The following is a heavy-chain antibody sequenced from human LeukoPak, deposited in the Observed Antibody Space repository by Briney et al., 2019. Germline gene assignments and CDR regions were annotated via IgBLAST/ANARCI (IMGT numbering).Heavy chain of an antibody. CDR1: GFTFSSYS. Sequence: GGSLRLSCAASGFTFSSYSMNWVRQAPGKGLEWVSSISSSSSYIYYADSVKGRFTISRDNAKNSLYLQMNSLRAEDTAVYYCARDGGAYNWNYADDYWGQRTLVTVSS. J-gene: IGHJ4*02. D-gene: IGHD1-7*01. CDR2: ISSSSSYI. V-gene: IGHV3-21*01. CDR3: ARDGGAYNWNYADDY.